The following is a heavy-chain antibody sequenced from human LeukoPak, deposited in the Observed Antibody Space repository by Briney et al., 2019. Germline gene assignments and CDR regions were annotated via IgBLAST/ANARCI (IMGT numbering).Heavy chain of an antibody. CDR3: AKADDYDLPMDY. J-gene: IGHJ4*02. CDR1: GFTFSSYW. V-gene: IGHV3-74*01. D-gene: IGHD3-22*01. Sequence: GGSLRLSCAASGFTFSSYWMHWVRQAPGKGLVWVSRIDTDGSFTSYADSVRGRFTISRDNAKNTLYLQMSSLRAEDTAVYYCAKADDYDLPMDYWGQGTLVTVSS. CDR2: IDTDGSFT.